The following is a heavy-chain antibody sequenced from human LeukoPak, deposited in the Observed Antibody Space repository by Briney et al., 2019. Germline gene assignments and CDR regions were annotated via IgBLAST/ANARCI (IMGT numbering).Heavy chain of an antibody. J-gene: IGHJ4*02. CDR1: GFTFSSYD. Sequence: PGGSLRLSCVASGFTFSSYDMNWVRQVPGKGLEWVSYIGRSGDSIYYADSVKGRFTVSRDNAKSSLFLQMNSLRDEDTAVYYCARVQTTPQYFDYWGQGTLVTVSS. CDR3: ARVQTTPQYFDY. CDR2: IGRSGDSI. D-gene: IGHD1-1*01. V-gene: IGHV3-48*03.